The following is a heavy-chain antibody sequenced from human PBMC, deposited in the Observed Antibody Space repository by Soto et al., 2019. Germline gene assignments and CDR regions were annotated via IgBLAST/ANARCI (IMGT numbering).Heavy chain of an antibody. D-gene: IGHD2-2*01. Sequence: PGGSLRLSCAASGFTFTTAWINWVRQAPGKGLEWVGRIKSKNDGGTGDFAAPVRGRFAISRDDSRNMVYLQMNSLRAEDTAVYYCASAAPFDIVVVPAAIGWFDPWGQGTLVTVSS. CDR3: ASAAPFDIVVVPAAIGWFDP. CDR2: IKSKNDGGTG. V-gene: IGHV3-15*07. CDR1: GFTFTTAW. J-gene: IGHJ5*02.